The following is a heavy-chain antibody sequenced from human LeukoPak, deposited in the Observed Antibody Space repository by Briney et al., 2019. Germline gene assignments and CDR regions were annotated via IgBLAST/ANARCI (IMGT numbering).Heavy chain of an antibody. J-gene: IGHJ5*02. Sequence: PSETLPLTCTVSGGSISSYYWSWIRQPPGKGLEWIGYIYYSGSTNYNPSLKSRVTISVDTSKNQFSLKLSSVTAADTAVYYCARGIAADPWGQGTLVTVSS. V-gene: IGHV4-59*01. CDR3: ARGIAADP. D-gene: IGHD6-13*01. CDR1: GGSISSYY. CDR2: IYYSGST.